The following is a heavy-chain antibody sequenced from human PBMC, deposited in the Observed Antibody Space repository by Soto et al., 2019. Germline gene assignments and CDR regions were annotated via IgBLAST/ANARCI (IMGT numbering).Heavy chain of an antibody. CDR1: GFTFSDYY. CDR2: ISCGGSNI. D-gene: IGHD2-15*01. Sequence: GGSLRLSCAVSGFTFSDYYMSWIRQAPGKGLEWVSYISCGGSNICYADSVKGRFTISRDNAKNSLDLEMNGLRAEDTAVYYCARRFCSGGSCYGGIDSWGQGTLVTVSS. J-gene: IGHJ4*02. V-gene: IGHV3-11*01. CDR3: ARRFCSGGSCYGGIDS.